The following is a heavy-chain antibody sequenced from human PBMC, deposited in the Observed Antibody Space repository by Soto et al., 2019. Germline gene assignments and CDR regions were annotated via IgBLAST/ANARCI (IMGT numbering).Heavy chain of an antibody. CDR3: ARDCSGGSCYYFDY. V-gene: IGHV3-33*01. CDR1: GFTFSTSG. J-gene: IGHJ4*02. D-gene: IGHD2-15*01. CDR2: IWYDGNNK. Sequence: GGSLGLSCVASGFTFSTSGMHWVRQAPGKGLEWVAVIWYDGNNKYYADSVKGRFSISRDNSKNTLYLQMNSLRVEDTAVYYCARDCSGGSCYYFDYWGQGTLVTVSS.